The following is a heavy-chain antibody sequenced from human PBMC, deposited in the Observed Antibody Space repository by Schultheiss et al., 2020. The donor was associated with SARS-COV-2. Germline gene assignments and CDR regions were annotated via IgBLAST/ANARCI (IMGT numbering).Heavy chain of an antibody. J-gene: IGHJ4*02. Sequence: SETLSLTCTVSGGSISSYYWSWIRQPPGKGLEWIGYIYYSGSTNYNPSLKSRVTISVDTSKNQFSLKLSSVTAADTAVYYCAKLIPGPYSGSYWGQGTLVTVSS. V-gene: IGHV4-59*01. CDR3: AKLIPGPYSGSY. CDR1: GGSISSYY. D-gene: IGHD1-26*01. CDR2: IYYSGST.